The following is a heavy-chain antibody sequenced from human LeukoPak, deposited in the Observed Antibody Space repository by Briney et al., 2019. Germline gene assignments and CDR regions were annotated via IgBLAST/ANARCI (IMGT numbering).Heavy chain of an antibody. Sequence: ASVKVSCKASGYTFDGYYMHWVRQAPGQGLEWMGWINPNSGGTNYAQKFQGRVSMTRDTSITSIRTFYMELSRLTSDDTAVYYCARGLGVPDAFDIWGQGTMVTVSS. CDR2: INPNSGGT. CDR1: GYTFDGYY. V-gene: IGHV1-2*02. D-gene: IGHD1-26*01. J-gene: IGHJ3*02. CDR3: ARGLGVPDAFDI.